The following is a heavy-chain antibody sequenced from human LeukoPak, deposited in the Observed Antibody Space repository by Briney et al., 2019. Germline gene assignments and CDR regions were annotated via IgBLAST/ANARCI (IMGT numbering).Heavy chain of an antibody. CDR2: IRGSGAIT. Sequence: GGSLRLSCEASGFTFNLYAMMWVRQAPGKGLEWVAAIRGSGAITQYADSVKGRFTISRVNSRNTLFLQMNSLRAEDTAVYFCARDPNGDYIGAFEFWGQGTMVTVSS. D-gene: IGHD4-17*01. V-gene: IGHV3-23*01. J-gene: IGHJ3*01. CDR1: GFTFNLYA. CDR3: ARDPNGDYIGAFEF.